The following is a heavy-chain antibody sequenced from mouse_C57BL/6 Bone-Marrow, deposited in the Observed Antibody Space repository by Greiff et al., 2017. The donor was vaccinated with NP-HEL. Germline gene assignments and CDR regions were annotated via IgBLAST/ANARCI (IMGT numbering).Heavy chain of an antibody. Sequence: QVQLQQPGAELVKPGASVKLSCKASGYTFTSYWMHWVKQRPGRGLEWIGRIDPNSGDTKYNEKFKSKATLTVDKPSSTAYMQLSSLTSEDSAVYYCARSGITTVVARYFDVWGTGTTVTVSS. V-gene: IGHV1-72*01. CDR1: GYTFTSYW. CDR3: ARSGITTVVARYFDV. J-gene: IGHJ1*03. CDR2: IDPNSGDT. D-gene: IGHD1-1*01.